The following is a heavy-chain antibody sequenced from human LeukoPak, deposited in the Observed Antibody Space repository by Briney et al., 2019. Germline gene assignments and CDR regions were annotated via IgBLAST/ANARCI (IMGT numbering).Heavy chain of an antibody. Sequence: SETLSLTCTVSGDSISSYYWNWIRQPPGKGLEWIGYISYSGSTNYNPSLKSRVTISIDTSKNQFSLKLSSVTAADTAVYYCARDSGDFDYWGQGTLVTVSS. CDR1: GDSISSYY. CDR2: ISYSGST. V-gene: IGHV4-59*01. CDR3: ARDSGDFDY. J-gene: IGHJ4*02.